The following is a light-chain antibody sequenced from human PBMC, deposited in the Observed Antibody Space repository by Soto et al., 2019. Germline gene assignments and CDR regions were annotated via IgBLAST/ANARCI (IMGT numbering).Light chain of an antibody. CDR2: DVT. CDR3: CSYAGSYTFYV. V-gene: IGLV2-11*01. Sequence: QSALTQPRSVSGSPGQSVTISCSGTSSDVGGYNYVSWYQQYPGAAPKLMIYDVTMRPSGVPYRFSGSKSGNTASLTISGLQAEDEADYYCCSYAGSYTFYVLGGGTKVTVL. J-gene: IGLJ1*01. CDR1: SSDVGGYNY.